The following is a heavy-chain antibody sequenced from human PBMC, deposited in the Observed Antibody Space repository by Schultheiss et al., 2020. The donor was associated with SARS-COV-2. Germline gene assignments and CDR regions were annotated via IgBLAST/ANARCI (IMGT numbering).Heavy chain of an antibody. CDR3: ARARDSYYDSSGYYLDY. V-gene: IGHV3-48*01. Sequence: GGSLKLSFAASGFTFSSYSMNWVRQAPGKGLEWVSYISSSSSTIYYADSVKGRFTISRYNAKNSLYLQMNSLRAEDTAVYYCARARDSYYDSSGYYLDYWGQETLVIVSS. CDR1: GFTFSSYS. D-gene: IGHD3-22*01. J-gene: IGHJ4*02. CDR2: ISSSSSTI.